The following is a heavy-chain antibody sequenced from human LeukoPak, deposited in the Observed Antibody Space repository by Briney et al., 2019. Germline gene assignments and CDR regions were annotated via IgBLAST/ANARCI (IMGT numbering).Heavy chain of an antibody. V-gene: IGHV1-69*04. Sequence: SVKVSCKASGGTFSSYAISWVRQAPGQGLEWMGRIIPILGIANYAQKFQGRVTITADKSTSTAYMELSSLRSEDTAVYYCARGSSWYGTSGFDHWGQGTLVTVSS. D-gene: IGHD6-13*01. CDR3: ARGSSWYGTSGFDH. CDR1: GGTFSSYA. J-gene: IGHJ4*02. CDR2: IIPILGIA.